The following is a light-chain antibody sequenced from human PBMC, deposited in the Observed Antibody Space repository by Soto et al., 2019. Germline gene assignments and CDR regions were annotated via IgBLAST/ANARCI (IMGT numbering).Light chain of an antibody. J-gene: IGKJ1*01. CDR1: QGISNF. Sequence: IQMTQSPSTLSASVVDRVTITCRASQGISNFLAWYQQQPGKVPNLMIYGASPLQSGVPSRFSASGSGTDVTLTISSLQPEDIATYDCQNYHSAPWTFGQGTKVDI. CDR3: QNYHSAPWT. CDR2: GAS. V-gene: IGKV1-27*01.